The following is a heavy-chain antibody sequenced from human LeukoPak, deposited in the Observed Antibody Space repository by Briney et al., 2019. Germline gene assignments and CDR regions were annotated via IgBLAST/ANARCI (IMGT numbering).Heavy chain of an antibody. D-gene: IGHD2-2*01. CDR3: ARVKYEYQLQGDYFDY. CDR1: GGTFSSYA. CDR2: IIPIFGTA. V-gene: IGHV1-69*13. J-gene: IGHJ4*02. Sequence: GASVKVSCKASGGTFSSYAISWVRQAPGQGLEWMGGIIPIFGTANYAQKFQGRVTITADESTSTAYMELSSLRSEDTAVYYCARVKYEYQLQGDYFDYWGQGTLVTVSS.